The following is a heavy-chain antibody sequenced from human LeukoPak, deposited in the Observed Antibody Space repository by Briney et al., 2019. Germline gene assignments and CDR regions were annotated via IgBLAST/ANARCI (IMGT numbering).Heavy chain of an antibody. Sequence: SETLSSTCAVYGVTFSGYNWSWIRQPPGKGLEWIGEINHSGSTNYNPSLKSRVTISVDTSKNQFSLKLSSVTAADTAVYYCARAAGGIQLWNNWFDPWGQGTLVTVSS. CDR1: GVTFSGYN. CDR3: ARAAGGIQLWNNWFDP. V-gene: IGHV4-34*01. J-gene: IGHJ5*02. CDR2: INHSGST. D-gene: IGHD5-18*01.